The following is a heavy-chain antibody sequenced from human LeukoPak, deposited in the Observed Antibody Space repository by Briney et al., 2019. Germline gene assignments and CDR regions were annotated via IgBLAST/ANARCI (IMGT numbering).Heavy chain of an antibody. CDR1: GFTFSSYG. J-gene: IGHJ3*02. V-gene: IGHV3-23*01. Sequence: GGSLRLSCAASGFTFSSYGMSWVRQAPGKGLEWVSAISGSGGSTYYADSVKGRFTISRDNSKNTLYLQMGSLRGEDMAVYYCARVGDSDAFDIWGQGTMVTVAS. CDR3: ARVGDSDAFDI. CDR2: ISGSGGST.